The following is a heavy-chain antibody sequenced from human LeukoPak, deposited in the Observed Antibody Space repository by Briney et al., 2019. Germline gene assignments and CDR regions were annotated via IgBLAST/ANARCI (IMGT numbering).Heavy chain of an antibody. Sequence: AGGSLRPSCVASGFTFSNYAMSWVRQAPGKGLEWVSAITGSGTNRYYADSLKGRFTTSRDDSKNTVSLQMNSLRHEDKAIYYCVIWGDYDVLTGYYVPDYWGQGTLVTVAS. J-gene: IGHJ4*02. V-gene: IGHV3-23*01. CDR1: GFTFSNYA. CDR2: ITGSGTNR. CDR3: VIWGDYDVLTGYYVPDY. D-gene: IGHD3-9*01.